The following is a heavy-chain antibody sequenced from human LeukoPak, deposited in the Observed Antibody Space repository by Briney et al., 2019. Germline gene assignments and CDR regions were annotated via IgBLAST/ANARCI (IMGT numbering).Heavy chain of an antibody. J-gene: IGHJ4*02. Sequence: GGSLRLSCVTSEFTFSRFWMSWVRQAPGKGLEWVAHINQDGSARYYVDSVKGRFTISRDNAQDSVFLQMNSLIAEDTAVYFCAREGYSSSAATYWGQGTLVAVSS. CDR3: AREGYSSSAATY. CDR2: INQDGSAR. CDR1: EFTFSRFW. D-gene: IGHD4-11*01. V-gene: IGHV3-7*01.